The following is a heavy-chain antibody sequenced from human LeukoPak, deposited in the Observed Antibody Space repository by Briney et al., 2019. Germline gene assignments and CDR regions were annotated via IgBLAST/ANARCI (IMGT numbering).Heavy chain of an antibody. J-gene: IGHJ6*02. Sequence: PGGSLRLSCSGSGFTFSNIGWQRDGQAPGKGREGVAYKLYDGVMAVISFDRRNKHSVDSANGRFPISRDNSKNTLYLQMNSLRPEDTAVYYCAKDLGLRAYHYCGMDVWGQGPTVTVSS. CDR3: AKDLGLRAYHYCGMDV. V-gene: IGHV3-30*18. CDR2: ISFDRRNK. CDR1: GFTFSNIG. D-gene: IGHD3-10*01.